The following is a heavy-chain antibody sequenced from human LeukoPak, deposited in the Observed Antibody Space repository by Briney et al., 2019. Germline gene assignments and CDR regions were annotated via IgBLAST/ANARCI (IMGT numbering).Heavy chain of an antibody. D-gene: IGHD6-13*01. Sequence: PSETLSLTCTVSGGSISSGSYYWSWIRQPAGKGLEWIGRIYTSGNTNYNPSLKSRVTISVDTSKNQFSLKLSSVTAADTAVYYCAREAPIPAGPFDYWGQGTLVTVSS. V-gene: IGHV4-61*02. J-gene: IGHJ4*02. CDR1: GGSISSGSYY. CDR2: IYTSGNT. CDR3: AREAPIPAGPFDY.